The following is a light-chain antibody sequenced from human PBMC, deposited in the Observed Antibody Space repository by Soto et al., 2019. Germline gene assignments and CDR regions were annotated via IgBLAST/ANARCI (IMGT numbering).Light chain of an antibody. CDR3: QQYGSSPWT. V-gene: IGKV3-20*01. CDR2: DAS. J-gene: IGKJ1*01. Sequence: EIVLTQSPGTLTLSPGERATLSCRASQSVSSNYLAWYQQKPGQAPRLLIYDASSRATGIPDRFSGSGSETDFTLTISRLEPEDFAVYYCQQYGSSPWTFGQGTMVEI. CDR1: QSVSSNY.